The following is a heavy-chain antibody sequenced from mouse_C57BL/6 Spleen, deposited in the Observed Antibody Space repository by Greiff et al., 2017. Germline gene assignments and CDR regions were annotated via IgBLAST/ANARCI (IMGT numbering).Heavy chain of an antibody. Sequence: QVQLQQSGAELARPGASVKMSCKASGYTFTSYTMHWVKQRPGQGLEWIGYINPSSGYTKYNQKFKDKATLTADKSSSTAYMQLSSLTSEDSAVYYCARTAQALGFAYWGQGTLVTVSA. V-gene: IGHV1-4*01. CDR1: GYTFTSYT. D-gene: IGHD3-2*02. J-gene: IGHJ3*01. CDR2: INPSSGYT. CDR3: ARTAQALGFAY.